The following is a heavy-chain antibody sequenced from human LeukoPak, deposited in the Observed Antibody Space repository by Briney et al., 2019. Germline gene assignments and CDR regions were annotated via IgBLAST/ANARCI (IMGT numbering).Heavy chain of an antibody. V-gene: IGHV4-59*01. CDR3: ARTNPYCSSTSCSHFDY. CDR2: IYYSGST. Sequence: PSETLSLTCTVSGGSISSYYWSWIRQPPGKGLEWIGYIYYSGSTNYNPSLKSRVTISVDTSKNQFSLKLNSVTAADTAVYYCARTNPYCSSTSCSHFDYWGQGTLVTVSS. J-gene: IGHJ4*02. CDR1: GGSISSYY. D-gene: IGHD2-2*01.